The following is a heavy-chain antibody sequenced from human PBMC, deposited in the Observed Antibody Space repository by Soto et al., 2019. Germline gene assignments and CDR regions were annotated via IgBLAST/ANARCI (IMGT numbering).Heavy chain of an antibody. CDR1: GFTFSSYA. V-gene: IGHV3-30-3*01. Sequence: QVQLVESGGGVVQPGRSLRLSCAASGFTFSSYAMHWVRQAPGKGLEWVAVISYDGSNKYYADSVKGRFTISRDNSKNTLYLQMNSLSAEDTAVYYCARGWGDAFDIWGQGTMVTVSS. D-gene: IGHD3-16*01. CDR3: ARGWGDAFDI. J-gene: IGHJ3*02. CDR2: ISYDGSNK.